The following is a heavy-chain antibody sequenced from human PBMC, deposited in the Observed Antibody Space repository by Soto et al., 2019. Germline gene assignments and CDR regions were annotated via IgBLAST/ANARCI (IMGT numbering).Heavy chain of an antibody. Sequence: GGSLRLSCAPSGFTFRNLAMSWVRQAPGKGLEWLSTINTSGGTTYSVDSVRGRFTISRDNAKNSLYLQMNSLRAEDTAVYYCAREGGYYDSSGYYYFGGYDYWGQGTLVTVSS. J-gene: IGHJ4*02. V-gene: IGHV3-23*01. CDR2: INTSGGTT. D-gene: IGHD3-22*01. CDR3: AREGGYYDSSGYYYFGGYDY. CDR1: GFTFRNLA.